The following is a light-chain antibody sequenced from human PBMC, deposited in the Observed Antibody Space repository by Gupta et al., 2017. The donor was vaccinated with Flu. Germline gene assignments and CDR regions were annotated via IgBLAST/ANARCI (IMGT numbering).Light chain of an antibody. Sequence: DIQMTQSPSSLYASVGDRVTITCRASQGISTYLAWFQQKPGRAPKSLIYAASRLQSGVPSKFSGSGSGTDSPIIISSLQHEYFASYYCQPNNIFPLTFGGGTKVDI. J-gene: IGKJ4*01. CDR2: AAS. CDR3: QPNNIFPLT. V-gene: IGKV1-16*02. CDR1: QGISTY.